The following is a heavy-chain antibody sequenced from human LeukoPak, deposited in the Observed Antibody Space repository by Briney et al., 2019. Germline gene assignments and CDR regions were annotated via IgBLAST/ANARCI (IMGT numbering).Heavy chain of an antibody. V-gene: IGHV3-30*18. Sequence: GGSLRLSCAAPGFPFRSYGMHRVRQAPGKGLGWVAVISYDGSKKYYADSVKGRFTISRDDSKNTLYLQMNSLRAEDTAVYYCANTVNYYYYYYDMDVWGKGTTVTVSS. CDR1: GFPFRSYG. D-gene: IGHD4-17*01. CDR3: ANTVNYYYYYYDMDV. J-gene: IGHJ6*04. CDR2: ISYDGSKK.